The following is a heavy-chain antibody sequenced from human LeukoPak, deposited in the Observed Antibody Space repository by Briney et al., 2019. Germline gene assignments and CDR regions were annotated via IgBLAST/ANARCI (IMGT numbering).Heavy chain of an antibody. CDR3: ARDHGYCSSTSCYPYY. CDR2: ITPIFGTA. Sequence: SVKVSCKASGGTFSSYAISWVRQAPGQGLEWMGGITPIFGTANYAQKFQGRVTITTDESTSTAYMELSSLRSEDTAVYYCARDHGYCSSTSCYPYYWGQGTLVTVSS. D-gene: IGHD2-2*01. J-gene: IGHJ4*02. V-gene: IGHV1-69*05. CDR1: GGTFSSYA.